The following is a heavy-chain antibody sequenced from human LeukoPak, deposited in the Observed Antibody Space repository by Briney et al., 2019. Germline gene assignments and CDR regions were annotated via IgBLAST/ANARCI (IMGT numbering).Heavy chain of an antibody. J-gene: IGHJ6*02. Sequence: PSETLSLTCTVSGGSIRSVGYYWSWIRQPPGKGLEWIGEINHSEGTNYNPSLKSRVTISVDTSKNQFSLKLSSVSAADTAVYYCASLMIRGVAAPAYDGMDVWGQGTTVTVSS. V-gene: IGHV4-34*01. D-gene: IGHD3-10*01. CDR3: ASLMIRGVAAPAYDGMDV. CDR1: GGSIRSVGYY. CDR2: INHSEGT.